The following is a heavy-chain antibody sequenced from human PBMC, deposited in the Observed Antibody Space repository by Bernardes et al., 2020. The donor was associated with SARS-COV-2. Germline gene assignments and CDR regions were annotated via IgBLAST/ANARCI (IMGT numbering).Heavy chain of an antibody. V-gene: IGHV3-11*01. CDR2: IGQRGRGNDT. Sequence: GWSLRLSCAASGFTFSAYYMSWIRQAPGKGLEWVSYIGQRGRGNDTQYADSGKGRFTISRDNAKNSLYLQMDSLSAEDAAMYYCARTGRLGDPWGRGTLGTGS. D-gene: IGHD3-9*01. J-gene: IGHJ2*01. CDR1: GFTFSAYY. CDR3: ARTGRLGDP.